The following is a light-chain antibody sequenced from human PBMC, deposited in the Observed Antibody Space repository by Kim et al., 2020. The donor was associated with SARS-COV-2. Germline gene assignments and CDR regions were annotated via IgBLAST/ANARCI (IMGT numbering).Light chain of an antibody. CDR1: QDISNY. J-gene: IGKJ4*01. V-gene: IGKV1-33*01. Sequence: SVGNRVTITCQASQDISNYLNWYQQKPGKAPKLLIYDASNLETGVPSRFSGSGSGTDFTFTISSLQPEDIATYYCQQYDNLPSLTFGGGTKVDIK. CDR3: QQYDNLPSLT. CDR2: DAS.